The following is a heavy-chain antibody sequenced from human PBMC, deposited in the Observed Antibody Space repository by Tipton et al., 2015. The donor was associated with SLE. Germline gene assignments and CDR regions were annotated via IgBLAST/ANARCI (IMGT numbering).Heavy chain of an antibody. CDR2: INHSGST. CDR1: GGSFSGYY. Sequence: LRLSCAVYGGSFSGYYWSWIRQPPGKGLEWIGEINHSGSTNYNPSLKSRVTISVDTSKNQFSLKLSSVTAADTAVYFCARFPGRLRSMDYWGQGTLVTVSS. CDR3: ARFPGRLRSMDY. V-gene: IGHV4-34*01. D-gene: IGHD3-3*01. J-gene: IGHJ4*02.